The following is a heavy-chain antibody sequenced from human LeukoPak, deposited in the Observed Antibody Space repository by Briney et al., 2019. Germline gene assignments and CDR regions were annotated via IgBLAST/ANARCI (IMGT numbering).Heavy chain of an antibody. J-gene: IGHJ5*02. D-gene: IGHD6-19*01. CDR3: GKDGGQYSSGPEFDP. V-gene: IGHV3-23*01. CDR2: ISGVGERT. Sequence: QPGGSLRLACAASGIVFSNTAMNWARQSPGRGLGWVSAISGVGERTYKSDSVEARFTSSRASSKTMVYLQMNSLRADDTAIYYCGKDGGQYSSGPEFDPRGQGALVTVSS. CDR1: GIVFSNTA.